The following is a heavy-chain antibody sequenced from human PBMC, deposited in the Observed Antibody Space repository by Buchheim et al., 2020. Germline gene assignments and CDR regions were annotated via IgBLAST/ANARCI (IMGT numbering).Heavy chain of an antibody. Sequence: QVQLQQWGAGLLKPSETLSLTCAVYGGSFSGYYWSWIRQPPGKGLEWIGEINHSGSTNYNPSLKSRVTISVDTSKNQFSLKLSSVTAADTAVYYCALESRWVSPGLTHWFDPWGQGTL. J-gene: IGHJ5*02. CDR2: INHSGST. CDR1: GGSFSGYY. CDR3: ALESRWVSPGLTHWFDP. D-gene: IGHD5-24*01. V-gene: IGHV4-34*01.